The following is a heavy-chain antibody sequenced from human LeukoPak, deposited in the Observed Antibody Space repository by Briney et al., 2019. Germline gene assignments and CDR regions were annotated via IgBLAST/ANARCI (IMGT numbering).Heavy chain of an antibody. CDR2: IYYNGTT. CDR3: AKEPSV. Sequence: SETLSLTCSVSGDSIINYYWSWIRQSPERGLEWIGYIYYNGTTKYNPSLESRVFMSVDTSKNQFSLRLTSVTVADTAVYYCAKEPSVWGQGILVTVSS. CDR1: GDSIINYY. V-gene: IGHV4-59*01. J-gene: IGHJ4*02.